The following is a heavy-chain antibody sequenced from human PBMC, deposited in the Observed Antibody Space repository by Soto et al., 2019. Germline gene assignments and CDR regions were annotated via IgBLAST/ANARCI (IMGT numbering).Heavy chain of an antibody. Sequence: QVQLQQWGAGLLKPSETLSLTCAVFGGSVNSGNYYWSWIRQPPGKGLEWIGEMSHSGGTRFNPSLKSRVTISVDTSKTQFSLKMSSVTAADTALYYCARVERGTATTVVDAFDIWGPGTMVTVSS. D-gene: IGHD1-1*01. CDR2: MSHSGGT. J-gene: IGHJ3*02. CDR1: GGSVNSGNYY. V-gene: IGHV4-34*01. CDR3: ARVERGTATTVVDAFDI.